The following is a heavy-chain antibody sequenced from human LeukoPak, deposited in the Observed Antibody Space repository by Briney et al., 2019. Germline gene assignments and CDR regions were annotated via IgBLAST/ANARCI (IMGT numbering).Heavy chain of an antibody. CDR2: IYSSGST. D-gene: IGHD5-12*01. J-gene: IGHJ4*02. CDR1: GFTVSSNY. CDR3: ARLRGYSGYDYFDC. V-gene: IGHV3-53*01. Sequence: GGSLRLSCAASGFTVSSNYMSWVRQAPGKGPEWVSVIYSSGSTDYADSVKGRFTISRDNSKNTLYLQMNSLRAEDTAVYYCARLRGYSGYDYFDCWGQGTLVTVSS.